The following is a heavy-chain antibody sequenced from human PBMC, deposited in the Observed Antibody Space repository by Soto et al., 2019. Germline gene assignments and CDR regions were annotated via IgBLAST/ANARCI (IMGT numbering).Heavy chain of an antibody. CDR2: IYYSGST. J-gene: IGHJ4*02. Sequence: QVQLQESGPGLVKPSETLSLTCTVSGGSISSYYWSWIRQPPGKGLEWIGYIYYSGSTKYNPSLKSRVTISVDTSNNQFSLKLISVTAADTAVYYCARRWGAAFDYWGQGTLVTVSS. CDR3: ARRWGAAFDY. V-gene: IGHV4-59*08. D-gene: IGHD1-26*01. CDR1: GGSISSYY.